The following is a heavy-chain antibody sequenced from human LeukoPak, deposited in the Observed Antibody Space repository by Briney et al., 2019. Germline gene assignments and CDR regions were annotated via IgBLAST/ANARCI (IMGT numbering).Heavy chain of an antibody. J-gene: IGHJ4*02. CDR1: GFTFSSYA. CDR3: ARAPHDYSNYDY. Sequence: AGGSLRLSCAASGFTFSSYAMHWVRQAPGKGLEWVAVISYDGSNKYHADSVKGRSTISRDNSKNTLYLQMNSLRAEDTAVYYCARAPHDYSNYDYWGQGTLVTVSS. D-gene: IGHD4-11*01. V-gene: IGHV3-30-3*01. CDR2: ISYDGSNK.